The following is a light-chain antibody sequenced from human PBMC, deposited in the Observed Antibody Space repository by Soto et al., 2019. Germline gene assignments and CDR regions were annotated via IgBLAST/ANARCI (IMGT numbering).Light chain of an antibody. CDR1: QSVSGS. CDR3: QHRYASPWT. V-gene: IGKV3-11*01. CDR2: DAS. Sequence: EIVLTQSPATLPLSPGERATLSCRASQSVSGSLAWYQQKPGQVPRLLVYDASYRATGIPARFTGSGSGTDFALTLSSLEPEDVAIYYCQHRYASPWTFGQGTKVEIK. J-gene: IGKJ1*01.